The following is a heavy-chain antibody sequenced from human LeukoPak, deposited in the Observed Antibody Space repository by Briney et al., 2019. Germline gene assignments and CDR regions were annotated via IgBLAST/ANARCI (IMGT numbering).Heavy chain of an antibody. CDR1: GYTLNLFF. CDR3: ASGRGSGSLR. V-gene: IGHV1-2*02. CDR2: INPNSGDT. Sequence: ASVKASCKPSGYTLNLFFMQWVRQAPRQRLEWMGWINPNSGDTNYAQRFQGRVTMTLDTSNSAAYMELTSLTPDDTAMYYCASGRGSGSLRWGQGTLVTVSS. J-gene: IGHJ4*02. D-gene: IGHD1-26*01.